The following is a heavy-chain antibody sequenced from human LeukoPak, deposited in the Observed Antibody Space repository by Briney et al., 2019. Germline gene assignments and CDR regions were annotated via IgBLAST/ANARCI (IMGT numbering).Heavy chain of an antibody. CDR2: IIPIFGTA. V-gene: IGHV1-69*13. J-gene: IGHJ4*02. CDR3: VRARSGWYLHY. D-gene: IGHD6-19*01. CDR1: GGTFSSYA. Sequence: AASVKVSCKASGGTFSSYAISWVRQAPGQGLEWMGGIIPIFGTANYAQKFQGRVTITADESTSTAYMELSSLRSEDTAVYYCVRARSGWYLHYWGQGTLVTVSS.